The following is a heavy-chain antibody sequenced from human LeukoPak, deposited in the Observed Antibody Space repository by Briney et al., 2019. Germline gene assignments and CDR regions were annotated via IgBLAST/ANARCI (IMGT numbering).Heavy chain of an antibody. V-gene: IGHV4-59*01. D-gene: IGHD4-17*01. CDR1: GGSISGYY. Sequence: ASETLSLTCTVSGGSISGYYWNWIRQPPGKGLEWIGYIYHSGSTKSNPSLRGRVTISIDTSKNQLSLKLTSVPASDTAVYYCARGGRYGDYVFDYWGQGTLVTVSS. CDR3: ARGGRYGDYVFDY. J-gene: IGHJ4*02. CDR2: IYHSGST.